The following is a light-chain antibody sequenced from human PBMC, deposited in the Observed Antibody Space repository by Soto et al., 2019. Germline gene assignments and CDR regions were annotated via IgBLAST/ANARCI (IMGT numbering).Light chain of an antibody. CDR1: QSVSSSY. Sequence: EIVLTQSPGTLSLSPGERATLSCRASQSVSSSYLAWYQQKPGQAPRLLIYGASSRATGIPDRFSGSGSGTHFTLTISRLEPEDFAVYYCQQYGSSLFTFGQGTKVEIK. V-gene: IGKV3-20*01. J-gene: IGKJ1*01. CDR3: QQYGSSLFT. CDR2: GAS.